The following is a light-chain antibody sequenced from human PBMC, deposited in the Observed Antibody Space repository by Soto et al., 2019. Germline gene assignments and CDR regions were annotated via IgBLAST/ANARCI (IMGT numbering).Light chain of an antibody. CDR1: QSVSSSY. J-gene: IGKJ1*01. CDR3: QQYVTSPPGT. CDR2: GAS. Sequence: IVLTQSPGTLSLSPGERATLSCRASQSVSSSYLAWYQQKPGQAPRLLIYGASSRATGIPDRFSGSGSGTDFTLTISSLEPGDFAVYYCQQYVTSPPGTFGQGTKVEIK. V-gene: IGKV3-20*01.